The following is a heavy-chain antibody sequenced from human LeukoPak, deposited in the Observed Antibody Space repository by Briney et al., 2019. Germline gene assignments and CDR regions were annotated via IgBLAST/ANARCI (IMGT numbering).Heavy chain of an antibody. CDR1: GFTFDDYG. CDR2: INWNDGRT. J-gene: IGHJ6*03. D-gene: IGHD3-10*01. Sequence: PGGSLRLSCVASGFTFDDYGMSWVRQAPGEGLEWVSGINWNDGRTGYADSVKGRFTISRDNAKNSLYLQMNSLRAEDTAVYYCARDSALGGMDVWGKGTTVTVYS. CDR3: ARDSALGGMDV. V-gene: IGHV3-20*04.